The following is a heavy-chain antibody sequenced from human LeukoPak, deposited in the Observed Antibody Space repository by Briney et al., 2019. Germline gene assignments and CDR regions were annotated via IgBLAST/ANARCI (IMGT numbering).Heavy chain of an antibody. V-gene: IGHV3-7*04. D-gene: IGHD5/OR15-5a*01. CDR2: IKQDGSEK. CDR3: ARGSNGVNVGYCDY. CDR1: GFTFSSYW. Sequence: GGSLRLSCAASGFTFSSYWMSWGRQAPGKGLEWVANIKQDGSEKHYVDSVKGRFTISRDNAKNSFYLQMDSLRAEDTAVYYCARGSNGVNVGYCDYWGQGILVTVSS. J-gene: IGHJ4*02.